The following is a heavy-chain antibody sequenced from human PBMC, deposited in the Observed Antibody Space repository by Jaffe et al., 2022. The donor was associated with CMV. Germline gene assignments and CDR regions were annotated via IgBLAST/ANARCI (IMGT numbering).Heavy chain of an antibody. V-gene: IGHV4-59*08. J-gene: IGHJ4*02. CDR1: GVSISSYF. CDR3: ARHGDWEFDY. D-gene: IGHD2-21*02. Sequence: QVQLQESGPGLVKPSETLSLTCTVSGVSISSYFWSWVRQPPGKGLEWIGYIYSGSSRYNPSLKSRVTISVDTSKNQVSLKLTSVTAADTAVYYCARHGDWEFDYWGQGTLVTVSS. CDR2: IYSGSS.